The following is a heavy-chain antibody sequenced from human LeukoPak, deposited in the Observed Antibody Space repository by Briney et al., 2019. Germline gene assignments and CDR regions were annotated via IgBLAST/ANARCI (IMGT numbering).Heavy chain of an antibody. D-gene: IGHD2-2*01. CDR1: GGSISSYY. CDR2: TYYSGST. Sequence: SETLSLTCTVSGGSISSYYWSWIRQPPGKGLEWIGYTYYSGSTNYNPSLKSRVTISVDTSKNQFSLKLSSVTAADTAVYYCAGGVPAAMAFDYWGQGTLVTVSS. J-gene: IGHJ4*02. V-gene: IGHV4-59*01. CDR3: AGGVPAAMAFDY.